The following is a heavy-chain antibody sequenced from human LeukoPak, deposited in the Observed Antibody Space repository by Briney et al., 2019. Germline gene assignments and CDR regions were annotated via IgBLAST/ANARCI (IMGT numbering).Heavy chain of an antibody. CDR2: ISSNGGST. V-gene: IGHV3-64*02. J-gene: IGHJ4*02. D-gene: IGHD3-22*01. CDR1: GFTFSSYA. CDR3: ARQGYHDRSFDY. Sequence: PGGSLRLSCSASGFTFSSYAMHWVRQAPGKGLEYVSAISSNGGSTYYADSVKGRFTISRDNSKNTLYLQMGSLRAEDMAVYYCARQGYHDRSFDYWGQGTLVTVSS.